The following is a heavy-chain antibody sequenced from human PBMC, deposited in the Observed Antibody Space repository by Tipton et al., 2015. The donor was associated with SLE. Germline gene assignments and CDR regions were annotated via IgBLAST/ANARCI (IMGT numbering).Heavy chain of an antibody. V-gene: IGHV1-2*02. CDR3: ARDLGTYSSSWTYYYYGMDV. D-gene: IGHD6-13*01. CDR1: GYTFTDYY. Sequence: QLVQSGAEVKKPGASVKVSCKASGYTFTDYYMHWVRQAPGQGLEWMGWINPNSGGTKYAQRFQGRVTMTTDTSTSTTYMELRSLRSDDTAVYYCARDLGTYSSSWTYYYYGMDVWGQGTTVTVSS. J-gene: IGHJ6*02. CDR2: INPNSGGT.